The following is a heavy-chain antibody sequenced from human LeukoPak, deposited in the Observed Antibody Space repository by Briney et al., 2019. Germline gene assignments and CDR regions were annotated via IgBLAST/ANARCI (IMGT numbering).Heavy chain of an antibody. CDR1: GDSVSSHSAA. Sequence: SQTLSLTCAISGDSVSSHSAAWNWIRQSPPRGLEWLGRTYYRSKWYNDYAVSVKSRITINPDTSKNQFSLQLNSVTPEDTAVYFCAANLGYCSGGSCFSWFDPWGQGTLVTVSS. CDR3: AANLGYCSGGSCFSWFDP. CDR2: TYYRSKWYN. V-gene: IGHV6-1*01. D-gene: IGHD2-15*01. J-gene: IGHJ5*02.